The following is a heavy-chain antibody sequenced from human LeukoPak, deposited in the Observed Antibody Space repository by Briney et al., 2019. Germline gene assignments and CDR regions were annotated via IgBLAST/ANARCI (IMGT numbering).Heavy chain of an antibody. CDR3: ATPRSSYYYYGMDV. V-gene: IGHV3-23*01. CDR2: ISGGGDNT. Sequence: PGGSLRLSCAASGFIFSSYAMSWVRQAPGKGLEWVSAISGGGDNTYYAAPVKGRFTTTRDNSKNTLYLQMNSLRAEDTALYYCATPRSSYYYYGMDVWGQGTTVIVSS. CDR1: GFIFSSYA. J-gene: IGHJ6*02.